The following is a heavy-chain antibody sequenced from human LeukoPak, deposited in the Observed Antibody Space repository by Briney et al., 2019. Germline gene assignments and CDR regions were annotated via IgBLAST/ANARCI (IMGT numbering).Heavy chain of an antibody. Sequence: SETLSLTCAVYGGSFSGYYWSWIRQPPGKGLGWIGEINHSGSTNYNPSLKSRVTISVDTSKDQFSLKLSSVTAADTAVYYCARGPRFPRRYSSSFSYYFVYWGQGTLVTVSS. CDR3: ARGPRFPRRYSSSFSYYFVY. V-gene: IGHV4-34*01. CDR1: GGSFSGYY. CDR2: INHSGST. J-gene: IGHJ4*02. D-gene: IGHD6-6*01.